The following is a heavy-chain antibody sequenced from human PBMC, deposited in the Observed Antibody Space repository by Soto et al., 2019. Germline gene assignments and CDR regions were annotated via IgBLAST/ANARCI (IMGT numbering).Heavy chain of an antibody. CDR2: MNPNSGNT. Sequence: ASVKVSCKASGYTFTSYDINWVRQATGQGLEWMGWMNPNSGNTGYAQKFQGRVTMTRNTSISTAYMELSSLRSEDTAVYYCILVRGVINYFDYWGQGTLVTVSS. V-gene: IGHV1-8*01. CDR1: GYTFTSYD. J-gene: IGHJ4*02. D-gene: IGHD3-10*01. CDR3: ILVRGVINYFDY.